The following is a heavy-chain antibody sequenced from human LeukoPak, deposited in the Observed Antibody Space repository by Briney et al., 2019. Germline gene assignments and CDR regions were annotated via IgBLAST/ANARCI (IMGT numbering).Heavy chain of an antibody. Sequence: SGGSLRLSCAASVFTFSSYSMSWVRQAPWKGREWVSAISGSGGSTYYADSVKGRFTISRDNSKNTLYLQMNSLRAEDTAVYYCAKDTPRTSVVVTAIFDYWGQGTLVTVSS. CDR1: VFTFSSYS. CDR2: ISGSGGST. V-gene: IGHV3-23*01. D-gene: IGHD2-21*02. CDR3: AKDTPRTSVVVTAIFDY. J-gene: IGHJ4*02.